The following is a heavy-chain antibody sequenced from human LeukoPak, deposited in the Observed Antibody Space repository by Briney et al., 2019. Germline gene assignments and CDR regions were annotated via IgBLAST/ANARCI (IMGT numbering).Heavy chain of an antibody. CDR1: GGSFSGYY. D-gene: IGHD1-1*01. CDR3: ARDGDGWNPPYDY. J-gene: IGHJ4*02. CDR2: IKQDGSEK. V-gene: IGHV3-7*01. Sequence: ETLSLTCAVYGGSFSGYYWSWIRQAPGKGLEWVANIKQDGSEKYYVDSVKGRFTISRDNAKNSLYLQMNSLRAEDTAVYYCARDGDGWNPPYDYWGQGTLVTVSS.